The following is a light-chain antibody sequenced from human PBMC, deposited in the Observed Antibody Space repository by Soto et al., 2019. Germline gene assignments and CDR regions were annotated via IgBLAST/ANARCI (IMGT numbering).Light chain of an antibody. CDR1: SSDVGEYNL. CDR2: EVT. Sequence: QSVLAQPASVSGSPGQSITISCAGTSSDVGEYNLVSWYQQHPGEAPKVLIYEVTKRPSGLTSRFAGSKSGNTASLTISGLQAEDEADYYCCSYAGDSAFDFGTGTKVTVL. J-gene: IGLJ1*01. V-gene: IGLV2-23*02. CDR3: CSYAGDSAFD.